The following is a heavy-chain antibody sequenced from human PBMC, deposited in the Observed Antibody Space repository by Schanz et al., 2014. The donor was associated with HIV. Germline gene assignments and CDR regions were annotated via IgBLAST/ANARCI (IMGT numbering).Heavy chain of an antibody. J-gene: IGHJ4*02. V-gene: IGHV3-7*01. CDR3: ARHDYVDHPRYFDF. CDR2: IKHNGDER. CDR1: GFTFTSYW. D-gene: IGHD4-17*01. Sequence: EEQVLESGGGLVQPGGSLRLSCAASGFTFTSYWMSWVRQAPGKGLEWVANIKHNGDERFYLDSVKGRFTISRDNAKNSLYLQMNSLRAADTAVYYCARHDYVDHPRYFDFWGQGTLVTVSS.